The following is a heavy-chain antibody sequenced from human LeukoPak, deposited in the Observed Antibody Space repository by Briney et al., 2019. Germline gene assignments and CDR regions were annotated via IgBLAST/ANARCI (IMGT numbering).Heavy chain of an antibody. CDR1: GGSFSGYY. Sequence: SETLSLTCAVYGGSFSGYYWSWIRQPPGKGLEWIGEINHSGSTNYNPSLKSRVTISVDTSKNQFSLKLSSVTAADTAVYYCARRAAGYCTNGVCSPLWYFDLWGRGTLVTVSS. V-gene: IGHV4-34*01. CDR2: INHSGST. D-gene: IGHD2-8*01. CDR3: ARRAAGYCTNGVCSPLWYFDL. J-gene: IGHJ2*01.